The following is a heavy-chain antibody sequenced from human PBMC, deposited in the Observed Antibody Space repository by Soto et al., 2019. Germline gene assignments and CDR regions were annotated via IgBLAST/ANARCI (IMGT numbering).Heavy chain of an antibody. CDR2: IIPIFGTA. D-gene: IGHD2-2*01. V-gene: IGHV1-69*13. Sequence: GASVKVSCKASGGTFSSYAISWVRQAPGQGLEWMGGIIPIFGTANYAQKFQGRVTITADESTSTAYMELSSLRSEDTAVYYCARDPGLGYCSSTSCYDAWGKGTLVTVSS. CDR3: ARDPGLGYCSSTSCYDA. CDR1: GGTFSSYA. J-gene: IGHJ5*02.